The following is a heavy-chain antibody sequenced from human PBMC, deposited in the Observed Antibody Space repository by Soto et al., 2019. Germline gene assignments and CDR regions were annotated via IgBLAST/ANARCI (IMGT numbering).Heavy chain of an antibody. J-gene: IGHJ3*02. CDR3: VRRSPEDAFDI. CDR2: IYEGGNT. Sequence: SETLSLTCAVSGGSIISDGYSWSWIRQPPGKGLQWIGHIYEGGNTYYTPSLESRVAISTDKSKNQFSLRLSSVTAADTAVYYCVRRSPEDAFDIWGQGTMVTVS. CDR1: GGSIISDGYS. V-gene: IGHV4-30-2*01.